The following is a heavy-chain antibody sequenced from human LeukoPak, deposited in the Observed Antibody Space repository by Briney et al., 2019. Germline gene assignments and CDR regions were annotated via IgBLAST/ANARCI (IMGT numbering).Heavy chain of an antibody. J-gene: IGHJ5*02. CDR3: ARSDRGLNL. V-gene: IGHV3-20*04. Sequence: PGGSLRLSCEASGFTFEDYAMTWVRQAPGKGLEWVSGISWSGGSTGYGDSVKGRFTISRDNAKKSLYLQMNSVRVEDTALYYCARSDRGLNLWGQGILVTVSS. D-gene: IGHD3-16*02. CDR2: ISWSGGST. CDR1: GFTFEDYA.